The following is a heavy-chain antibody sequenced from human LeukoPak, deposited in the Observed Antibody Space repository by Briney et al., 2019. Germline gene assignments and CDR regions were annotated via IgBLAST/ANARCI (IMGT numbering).Heavy chain of an antibody. CDR2: IYCGGRT. CDR3: TTGGSGYYYPFDY. D-gene: IGHD3-22*01. J-gene: IGHJ4*02. Sequence: GGSLRLSCAASGFSVSRNYMTWVRQAPGKGLEWVSVIYCGGRTDYADSVKGRFTISRDSSKNTLYLQMNSLRAEDTAVYYCTTGGSGYYYPFDYWGQGTLVTVSS. V-gene: IGHV3-66*01. CDR1: GFSVSRNY.